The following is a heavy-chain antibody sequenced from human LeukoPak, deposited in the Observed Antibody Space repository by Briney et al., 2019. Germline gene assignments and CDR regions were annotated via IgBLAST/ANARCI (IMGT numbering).Heavy chain of an antibody. Sequence: GGSLRLSCAASGFTVSSNHMSWVRQAPGRGLEWVSIIYTDGGAYYADSVKGRFTISRDSSNNTLYLQMNSLKAEDTAVYYCAKRPPSVAGVTYGMDGWDQGTTVTVSS. CDR2: IYTDGGA. J-gene: IGHJ6*02. CDR3: AKRPPSVAGVTYGMDG. CDR1: GFTVSSNH. D-gene: IGHD6-19*01. V-gene: IGHV3-53*01.